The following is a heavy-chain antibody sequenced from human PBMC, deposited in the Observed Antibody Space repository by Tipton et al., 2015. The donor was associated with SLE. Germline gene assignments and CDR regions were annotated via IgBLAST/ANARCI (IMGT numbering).Heavy chain of an antibody. CDR3: ARGRGWLDY. CDR2: IYTGESLSGGI. V-gene: IGHV4-4*07. Sequence: TLSLTCTVSGDSISTHYWSWIRQPAGKGLEWIGRIYTGESLSGGINYNPSLRSRVTMSLDTSKNQFSLKMSSVTAADTAVYYCARGRGWLDYWGQGTLVTVSS. J-gene: IGHJ4*02. CDR1: GDSISTHY. D-gene: IGHD6-19*01.